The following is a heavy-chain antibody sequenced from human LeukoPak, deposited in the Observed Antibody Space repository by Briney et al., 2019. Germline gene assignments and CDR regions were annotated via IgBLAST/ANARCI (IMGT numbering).Heavy chain of an antibody. V-gene: IGHV4-38-2*01. CDR3: ARKYCSSTSCYFPAFDI. CDR1: GYSISSGYY. D-gene: IGHD2-2*01. Sequence: SETLSLTCADSGYSISSGYYWGWIRQPPGKGLEWIGSIYHSGSTYYNPSLKSRVTISVDTSKNQFSLKLSSVTAADTAVYYCARKYCSSTSCYFPAFDIWGQGTMVTVSS. CDR2: IYHSGST. J-gene: IGHJ3*02.